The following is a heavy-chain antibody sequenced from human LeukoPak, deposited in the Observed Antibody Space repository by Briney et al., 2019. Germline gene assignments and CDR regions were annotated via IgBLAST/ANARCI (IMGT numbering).Heavy chain of an antibody. V-gene: IGHV5-51*01. CDR1: GYSFTGYW. J-gene: IGHJ5*02. CDR3: AGRDGDGQNFSGDMLHP. Sequence: GESLKISCKASGYSFTGYWIGWVRQTPGKGLEWMGVISPGNSDTRYSPSFQGQVTISADKSITTTYLQWNSLQASDTAIYYCAGRDGDGQNFSGDMLHPWGQGTLVTVSS. D-gene: IGHD5-24*01. CDR2: ISPGNSDT.